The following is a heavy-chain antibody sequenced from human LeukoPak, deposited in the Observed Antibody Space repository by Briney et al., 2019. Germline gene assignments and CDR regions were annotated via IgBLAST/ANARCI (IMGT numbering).Heavy chain of an antibody. CDR1: GFTFSSFA. V-gene: IGHV3-23*01. Sequence: GGSLRLSCAASGFTFSSFAMSWVRQAPGKGLEWVSAISDSGGNTYYADSVKGRFTISRDNSKNTLYLQMNSLRAEDTAVYYCANKATYYYGSGTYSDYWGQGTLVTVSS. D-gene: IGHD3-10*01. CDR3: ANKATYYYGSGTYSDY. J-gene: IGHJ4*02. CDR2: ISDSGGNT.